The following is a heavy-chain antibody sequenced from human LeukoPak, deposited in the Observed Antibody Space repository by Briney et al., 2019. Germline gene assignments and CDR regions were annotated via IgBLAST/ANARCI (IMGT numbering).Heavy chain of an antibody. CDR3: AKDEGSKYYYDSSGYLGLYFDY. Sequence: GGSLRLSCAASGFTFSSYAMSWVRQAQGKGLEWVSAISGSGGSTYYADSVKGRFTISRDNSKNTLYLQMNSLRAEDTAVYYCAKDEGSKYYYDSSGYLGLYFDYWGQGTLVTVSS. CDR2: ISGSGGST. V-gene: IGHV3-23*01. CDR1: GFTFSSYA. J-gene: IGHJ4*02. D-gene: IGHD3-22*01.